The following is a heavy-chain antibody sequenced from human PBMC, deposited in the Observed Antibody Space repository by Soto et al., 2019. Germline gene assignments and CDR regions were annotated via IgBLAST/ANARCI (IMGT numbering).Heavy chain of an antibody. CDR3: ARVDTAMEVAFDY. D-gene: IGHD5-18*01. J-gene: IGHJ4*02. Sequence: SETLSLTCAVSGGSISSGGYSWSWIRQPPGKGLEWIGYIYHSGSTYYNPSLKSRVTISVDRSKNQFSLKLSSVTAADTAVYYCARVDTAMEVAFDYWGQGTLVTVSS. CDR2: IYHSGST. V-gene: IGHV4-30-2*01. CDR1: GGSISSGGYS.